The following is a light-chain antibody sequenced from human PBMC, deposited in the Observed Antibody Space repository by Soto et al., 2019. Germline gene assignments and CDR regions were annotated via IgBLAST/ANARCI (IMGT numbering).Light chain of an antibody. CDR1: GSDVGGYNY. CDR3: CSYAGSSTLV. Sequence: QSALTQPASVSGSPGQSITISCTGTGSDVGGYNYVSWYQQHPGKAPKVMIYDVSNRPSGVSNRFSGSKSGNTASLTISGLQAEDEADYYCCSYAGSSTLVFVGGTKVTVL. CDR2: DVS. J-gene: IGLJ2*01. V-gene: IGLV2-23*02.